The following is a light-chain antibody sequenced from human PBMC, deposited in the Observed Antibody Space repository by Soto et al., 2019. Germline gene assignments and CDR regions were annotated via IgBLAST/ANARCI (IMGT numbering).Light chain of an antibody. CDR2: TNG. CDR1: SSNIGAGYD. CDR3: AAWDDSLSVYV. J-gene: IGLJ1*01. V-gene: IGLV1-40*01. Sequence: QSVLTQPPSVSGAPGQRVTISCTGTSSNIGAGYDVNWYQHLPGAAPKLLIYTNGNRPSGVPDRFSASKSGTSASLAISGLRSEDEADYYCAAWDDSLSVYVFGTGTKLTVL.